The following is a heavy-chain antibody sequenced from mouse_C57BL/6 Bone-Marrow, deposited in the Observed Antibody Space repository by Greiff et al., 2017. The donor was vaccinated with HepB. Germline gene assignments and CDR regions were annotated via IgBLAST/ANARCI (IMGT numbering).Heavy chain of an antibody. D-gene: IGHD1-1*01. J-gene: IGHJ1*03. Sequence: EVKLMESGPELVKPGASVKISCKASGYSFTGYYMHWVKQSHGNILDWIGYIYPYNGVSSYNQKFKGKATLTVDKSSSTAYMELRSLTSEDSAVYYCAWLGYYYGSSHWYFDVWGTGTTVTVSS. CDR2: IYPYNGVS. V-gene: IGHV1-31*01. CDR1: GYSFTGYY. CDR3: AWLGYYYGSSHWYFDV.